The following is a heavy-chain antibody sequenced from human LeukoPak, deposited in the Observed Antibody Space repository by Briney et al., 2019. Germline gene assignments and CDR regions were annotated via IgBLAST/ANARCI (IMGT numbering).Heavy chain of an antibody. D-gene: IGHD3-22*01. CDR3: ARGLDYYDSSGYLH. CDR2: MNTNSGNT. J-gene: IGHJ4*02. CDR1: GYTFTSYD. Sequence: ASVKVSCKASGYTFTSYDINWVRQATGQGLEWMGWMNTNSGNTGYAQKFQDRVTITRNTSISTAYMELSSLRSEDTAVYYCARGLDYYDSSGYLHWGKGTLVTVSS. V-gene: IGHV1-8*03.